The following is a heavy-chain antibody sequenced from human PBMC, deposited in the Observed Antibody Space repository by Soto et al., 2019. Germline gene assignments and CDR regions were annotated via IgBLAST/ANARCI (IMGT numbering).Heavy chain of an antibody. D-gene: IGHD2-21*01. Sequence: GGSLRLSCAASGFTFSNYEMNWVRQAPGKGLEWISYINSGGSTIYYADSLQGRFTISRDNARNSLYLQMNSLRAEDTGVYYCTRALHDSVASNWFDPWGRGTLVTVSS. CDR3: TRALHDSVASNWFDP. V-gene: IGHV3-48*03. CDR2: INSGGSTI. J-gene: IGHJ5*02. CDR1: GFTFSNYE.